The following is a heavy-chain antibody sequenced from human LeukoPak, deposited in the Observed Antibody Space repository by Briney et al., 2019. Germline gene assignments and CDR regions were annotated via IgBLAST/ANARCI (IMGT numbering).Heavy chain of an antibody. V-gene: IGHV3-7*03. Sequence: GGSLRLSCTVSGFTFSNYWMNWVRQAPEKGLEWVGNIKPDGSAKAYVDSVKGRFTISRDKSNNTLYLQMNSLRAEDTAVYYCAKDYAYYYGSGIGGFDYWGQGTLVTVSS. CDR2: IKPDGSAK. CDR3: AKDYAYYYGSGIGGFDY. J-gene: IGHJ4*02. D-gene: IGHD3-10*01. CDR1: GFTFSNYW.